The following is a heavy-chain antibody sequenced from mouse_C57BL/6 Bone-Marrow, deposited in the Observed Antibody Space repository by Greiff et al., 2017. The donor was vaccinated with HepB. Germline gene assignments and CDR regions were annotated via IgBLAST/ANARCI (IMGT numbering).Heavy chain of an antibody. CDR2: INPSSGYT. D-gene: IGHD2-4*01. CDR1: GYTFTSYW. J-gene: IGHJ2*01. Sequence: VQLQQSGAELAKPGASVKLSCKASGYTFTSYWMHWVKQRPGQGLEWIGYINPSSGYTKYNQKFKDKATLTADKSSSTAYMQLSSLTYEDSAVYYCARDDYDRGYYFDYWGQGTTLTVSS. V-gene: IGHV1-7*01. CDR3: ARDDYDRGYYFDY.